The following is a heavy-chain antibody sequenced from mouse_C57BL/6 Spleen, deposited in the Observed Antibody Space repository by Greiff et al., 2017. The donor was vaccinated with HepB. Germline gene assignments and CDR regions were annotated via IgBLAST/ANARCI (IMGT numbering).Heavy chain of an antibody. CDR1: GYTFTDYE. J-gene: IGHJ4*01. CDR3: TRSPAMDY. V-gene: IGHV1-15*01. CDR2: IDPETGGT. Sequence: VHLVESGAELVRPGASVTLSCKASGYTFTDYEMHWVKQTPVHGLEWIGAIDPETGGTAYNQKFKGKAILTADKSSSTAYMELRSLTSEDSAVYYCTRSPAMDYWGQGTSVTVSS.